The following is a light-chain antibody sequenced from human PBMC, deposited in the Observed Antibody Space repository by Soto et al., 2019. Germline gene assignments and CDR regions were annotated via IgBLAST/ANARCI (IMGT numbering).Light chain of an antibody. CDR3: QEYSRYPYT. CDR1: QSFSTW. CDR2: RTS. J-gene: IGKJ2*01. Sequence: DIQMTQSPSTLSVSVGDRVTITCRASQSFSTWLAWYQQKPGKAPKLLIYRTSTLKNGVPSRFSGSGSGTEFTLTITSLQPDDFATYDCQEYSRYPYTFGQGTKLEIK. V-gene: IGKV1-5*03.